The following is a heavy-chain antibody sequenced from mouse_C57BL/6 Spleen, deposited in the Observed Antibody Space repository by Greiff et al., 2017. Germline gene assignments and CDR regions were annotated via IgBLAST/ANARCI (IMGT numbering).Heavy chain of an antibody. V-gene: IGHV5-9*04. CDR3: ARQAHITTVEDAMDY. CDR1: GFTFSSYT. Sequence: EVKVVESGGGLVKPGGSLKLSCAASGFTFSSYTMPWVRQTPEKRLEWVATISGGGGNTYYPDSVKGRFTISRDNAKNTLYLQMSSLRSEDTAVYYCARQAHITTVEDAMDYWGQGTSVTVSS. J-gene: IGHJ4*01. D-gene: IGHD1-1*01. CDR2: ISGGGGNT.